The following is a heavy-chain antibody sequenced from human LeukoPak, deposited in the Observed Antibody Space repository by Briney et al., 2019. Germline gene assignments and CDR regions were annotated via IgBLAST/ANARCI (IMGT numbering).Heavy chain of an antibody. CDR2: IYTSGST. J-gene: IGHJ6*03. Sequence: PSETLSPTCTVSGGSISSGSYYWSWIRQPAGKGLESIGHIYTSGSTNYNPSLKSRVTISVDTSKNQFSLKLSSVTAADTAVYYCAGVAYTYYYYYMDVWGKGTTVTVSS. V-gene: IGHV4-61*09. D-gene: IGHD2-21*01. CDR3: AGVAYTYYYYYMDV. CDR1: GGSISSGSYY.